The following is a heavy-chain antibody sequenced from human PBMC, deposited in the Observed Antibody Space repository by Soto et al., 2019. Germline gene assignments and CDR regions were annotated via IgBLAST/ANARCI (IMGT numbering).Heavy chain of an antibody. V-gene: IGHV3-30-3*01. Sequence: QVQLVESGGGVSQPGRSLRLSGEASGFPLSSYAMHWFGQAQGKGLEWVAVISYDGSNKYYADSVKGRFTISRDNSKNTLYLQMNSLRAEDTAVYYCARDSGGDSSLSYWGQGTLVTVSS. CDR2: ISYDGSNK. D-gene: IGHD3-22*01. CDR1: GFPLSSYA. J-gene: IGHJ4*02. CDR3: ARDSGGDSSLSY.